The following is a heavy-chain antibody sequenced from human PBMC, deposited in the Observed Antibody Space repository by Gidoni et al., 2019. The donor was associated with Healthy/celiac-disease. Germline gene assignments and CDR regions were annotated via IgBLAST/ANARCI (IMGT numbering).Heavy chain of an antibody. CDR3: ARTSGGSGEIDY. Sequence: QVQLQQWGAGLLKPSETLSLTCAVYGGSFSGYYWSWIRQPPGKGLEWIGEINHSGSTNYNPSLKSRVTISVDTSKSQFSLKLSSVTAAVTAVYYCARTSGGSGEIDYWGQGTLVTVSS. J-gene: IGHJ4*02. D-gene: IGHD3-16*01. CDR1: GGSFSGYY. V-gene: IGHV4-34*01. CDR2: INHSGST.